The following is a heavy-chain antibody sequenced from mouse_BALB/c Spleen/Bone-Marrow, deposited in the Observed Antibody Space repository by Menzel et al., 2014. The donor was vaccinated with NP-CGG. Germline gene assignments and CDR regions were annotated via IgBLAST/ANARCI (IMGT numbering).Heavy chain of an antibody. CDR1: GYTFTSYW. J-gene: IGHJ2*01. CDR3: TRAIATVPFDY. V-gene: IGHV1-69*02. D-gene: IGHD1-1*01. Sequence: QVQLQQSGAELVRPGASVKLSCKASGYTFTSYWINWVKQRPGQGLEWIGNIYPSDSYTNYNPKFKDKATLTVDKSSSTAYMQLSSPTSEDSAVYYCTRAIATVPFDYWGQGTTLTVSS. CDR2: IYPSDSYT.